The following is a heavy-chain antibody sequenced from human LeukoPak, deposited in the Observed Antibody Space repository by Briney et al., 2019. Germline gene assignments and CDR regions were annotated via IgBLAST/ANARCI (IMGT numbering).Heavy chain of an antibody. D-gene: IGHD6-13*01. CDR1: GGTFSSYA. CDR2: IIPIFGTA. V-gene: IGHV1-69*13. J-gene: IGHJ5*02. CDR3: ARSDSSSWYASGPFDP. Sequence: AASVKVSCKASGGTFSSYAISWVRQAPGQGLEWMGGIIPIFGTANYAQKFQGRVTITADESTSTAYMELSSLGSEDTAVYYCARSDSSSWYASGPFDPWGQGTLVTVSS.